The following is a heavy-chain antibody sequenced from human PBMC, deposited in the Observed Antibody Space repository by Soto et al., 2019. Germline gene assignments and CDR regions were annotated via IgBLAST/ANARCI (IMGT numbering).Heavy chain of an antibody. CDR2: IYPGDSDT. V-gene: IGHV5-51*01. J-gene: IGHJ5*02. Sequence: PGESLKISCKGSGYSFTSYWIGWVRQMPGKGLEWMGIIYPGDSDTRYSPSFQGQVTISADKSISTAYLQWSSLKASDTAMYYCARQGVEMATQNWFDPWGQGTLVTVSS. D-gene: IGHD5-12*01. CDR3: ARQGVEMATQNWFDP. CDR1: GYSFTSYW.